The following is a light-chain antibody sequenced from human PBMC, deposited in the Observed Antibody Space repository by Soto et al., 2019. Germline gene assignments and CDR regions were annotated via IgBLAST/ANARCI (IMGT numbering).Light chain of an antibody. CDR1: VSEVAGYTY. V-gene: IGLV2-14*03. CDR3: SSFTSILGL. J-gene: IGLJ2*01. CDR2: DVS. Sequence: QSALTQPASVSGSPGQSITISCTGAVSEVAGYTYVSWYQQHPGKGPKVIIYDVSNRPSGVSNRFSGSKSGTTASLTISGLQAEAEADYYCSSFTSILGLFGGGTKVTVL.